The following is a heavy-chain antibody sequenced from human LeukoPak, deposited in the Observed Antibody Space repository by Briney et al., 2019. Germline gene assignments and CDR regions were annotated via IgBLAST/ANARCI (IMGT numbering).Heavy chain of an antibody. J-gene: IGHJ4*02. CDR2: INHSGST. V-gene: IGHV4-34*01. CDR3: AQLWFGEGEY. CDR1: GGSFSGYY. Sequence: PSETLSLTCAVYGGSFSGYYWSWIRQPPGKGLEWIGEINHSGSTNYNPSLKSRVTISVDTSKNQFSLKVTSVTAADTAVYYCAQLWFGEGEYWGQGTLVTVSS. D-gene: IGHD3-10*01.